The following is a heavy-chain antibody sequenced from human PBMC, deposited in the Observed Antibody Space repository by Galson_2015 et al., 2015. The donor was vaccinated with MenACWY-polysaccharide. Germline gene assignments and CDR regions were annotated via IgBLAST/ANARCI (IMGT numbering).Heavy chain of an antibody. J-gene: IGHJ4*02. V-gene: IGHV1-2*04. CDR1: GFTLTSPF. Sequence: SAKFSCKAAGFTLTSPFMQWGRQPPGQGRQWRRRIKRNSEGTTYAQKFQGWVTMTWDTSIRTVYMELSRLKSDDTDVYYCVKGGPGMSVPDCFDSWGQGTLVTVSS. CDR3: VKGGPGMSVPDCFDS. D-gene: IGHD6-19*01. CDR2: IKRNSEGT.